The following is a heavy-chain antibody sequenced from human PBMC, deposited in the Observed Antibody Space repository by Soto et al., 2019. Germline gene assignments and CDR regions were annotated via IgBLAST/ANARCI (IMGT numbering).Heavy chain of an antibody. V-gene: IGHV1-2*02. CDR1: GYTFSDYY. D-gene: IGHD1-1*01. Sequence: ASVKVSCKASGYTFSDYYIHWVRQAPGQGLEGMGWINPNSGGTKYAPKFQGGVTMTGDTSITTAYMGLSRLRSGDTAVYYCAREPATAKPEGVDFWGQGTLVTVSS. CDR3: AREPATAKPEGVDF. J-gene: IGHJ4*02. CDR2: INPNSGGT.